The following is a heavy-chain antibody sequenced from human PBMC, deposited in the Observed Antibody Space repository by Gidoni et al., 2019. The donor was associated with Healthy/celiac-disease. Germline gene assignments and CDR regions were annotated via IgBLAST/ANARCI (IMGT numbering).Heavy chain of an antibody. CDR3: AKDRAKYYFDY. CDR2: ISGSGGST. V-gene: IGHV3-23*01. J-gene: IGHJ4*02. Sequence: EGQPLESGGGVVQPGGSLILSCAAVESPFSSYAMSWVRQAPGKGLEWVSAISGSGGSTYYSASVKGRFPISRDNSKNTLYLQMNSLRAEDTAVYYCAKDRAKYYFDYCGQGTLVTVSS. CDR1: ESPFSSYA.